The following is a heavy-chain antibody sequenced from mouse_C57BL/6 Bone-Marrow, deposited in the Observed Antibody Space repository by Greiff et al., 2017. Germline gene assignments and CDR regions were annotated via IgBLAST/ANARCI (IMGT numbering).Heavy chain of an antibody. D-gene: IGHD1-1*01. CDR3: APYYGSSYWYFDV. J-gene: IGHJ1*03. V-gene: IGHV14-3*01. Sequence: EVKVVESVAELVRPGASVKLSCTASGFNIKNTYMHWVKQRPEQGLEWIGRIDPANGNTKYAPEFQGKATITADTSSNTAYLQLSSLTSEDTAIYYCAPYYGSSYWYFDVWGTGTTVTVSS. CDR2: IDPANGNT. CDR1: GFNIKNTY.